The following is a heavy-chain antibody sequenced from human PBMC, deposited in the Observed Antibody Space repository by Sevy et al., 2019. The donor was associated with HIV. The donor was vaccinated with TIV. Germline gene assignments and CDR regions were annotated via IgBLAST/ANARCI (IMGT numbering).Heavy chain of an antibody. CDR3: TTVPATSETEGIFDY. V-gene: IGHV3-15*01. CDR2: IKSKTDGGTT. D-gene: IGHD5-12*01. CDR1: GFTFSNAW. Sequence: GGSLRLSCTASGFTFSNAWMSWVRQAPGKGLEWVGRIKSKTDGGTTDYAAPVKGRFTISRDDSKNTLYLQMNSLKTEDTAVYYCTTVPATSETEGIFDYWGQGTLVTVSS. J-gene: IGHJ4*02.